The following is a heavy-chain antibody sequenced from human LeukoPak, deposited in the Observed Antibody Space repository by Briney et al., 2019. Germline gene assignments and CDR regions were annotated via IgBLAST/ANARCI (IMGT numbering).Heavy chain of an antibody. D-gene: IGHD3-22*01. CDR2: VSYTGRT. Sequence: SETLSLTCTVSGGSLSGHYWSWIRQPPGKRLEWTGYVSYTGRTKYNPSLQSRVTISIDTSKSQFSLKLTSVTSADTAVYSCARLLDNDISGDPDTFDVWGQGTTVIVSS. CDR1: GGSLSGHY. J-gene: IGHJ3*01. V-gene: IGHV4-59*11. CDR3: ARLLDNDISGDPDTFDV.